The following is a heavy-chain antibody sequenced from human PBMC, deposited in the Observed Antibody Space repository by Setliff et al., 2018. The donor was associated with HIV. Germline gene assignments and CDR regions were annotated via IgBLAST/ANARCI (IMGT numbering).Heavy chain of an antibody. CDR1: GFIFNDFG. CDR3: ARTQYTSTWPGNY. CDR2: ISLYNEYK. V-gene: IGHV1-18*04. D-gene: IGHD2-2*01. Sequence: ASVKVSCKTSGFIFNDFGITWVRQAPGQGLEWMAWISLYNEYKYYAPNFLGRVTMSTDTSTSTVDLELRSLRADDAATYYCARTQYTSTWPGNYWGQGTLVTVSS. J-gene: IGHJ4*02.